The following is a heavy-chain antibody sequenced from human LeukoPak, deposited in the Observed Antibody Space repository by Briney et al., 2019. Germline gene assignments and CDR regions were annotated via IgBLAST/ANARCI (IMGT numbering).Heavy chain of an antibody. V-gene: IGHV3-21*06. Sequence: GGSLRLSCSASGFTFISSGMNCVRQAPGKGLEWVSSIISSSSYIYYSDSVKGRFTISRDNAQSSLYLQMNSLRAGETAVYYCARQAVARPFDLWGQGTMVAVSS. CDR1: GFTFISSG. J-gene: IGHJ3*01. CDR2: IISSSSYI. CDR3: ARQAVARPFDL.